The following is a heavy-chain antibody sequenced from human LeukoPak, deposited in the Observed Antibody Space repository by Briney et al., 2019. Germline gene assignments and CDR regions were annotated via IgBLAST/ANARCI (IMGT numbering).Heavy chain of an antibody. V-gene: IGHV1-18*01. J-gene: IGHJ1*01. D-gene: IGHD6-13*01. Sequence: ASVKVSCKASGYMFTSYGISWVRQAPGQGPEWMGWISAYNGNTNYAQKLQGRVTMTTDTSTSTAYMELRSLRSDDTAVYYCARVRRIAAAGAEYFQHWGQGTLVTVSS. CDR1: GYMFTSYG. CDR2: ISAYNGNT. CDR3: ARVRRIAAAGAEYFQH.